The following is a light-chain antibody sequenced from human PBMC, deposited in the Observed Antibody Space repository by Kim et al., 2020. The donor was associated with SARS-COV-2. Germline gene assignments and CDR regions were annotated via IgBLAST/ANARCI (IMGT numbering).Light chain of an antibody. CDR2: QDS. CDR1: ELGDKY. J-gene: IGLJ2*01. CDR3: QAWDSSTVV. Sequence: SVSPGQTASITCSGDELGDKYACWYQQKPGQSPVLVIYQDSKRPSGIPERFSGYNAGNTATLTISGTQAMDEADYYCQAWDSSTVVFGGGTKVTVL. V-gene: IGLV3-1*01.